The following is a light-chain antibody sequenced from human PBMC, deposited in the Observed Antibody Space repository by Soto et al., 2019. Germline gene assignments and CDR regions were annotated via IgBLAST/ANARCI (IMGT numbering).Light chain of an antibody. CDR3: QQYFSYSPRT. J-gene: IGKJ4*01. Sequence: DIQMTQSPSTLPASVGDRVTVTCRASQSVRDWVAWYQQQAGRAPRLLIYKASSLQSGVPSRFSGSGFGTEFTLTISSLQPDDFASYYCQQYFSYSPRTFGGGTKVDIK. V-gene: IGKV1-5*03. CDR2: KAS. CDR1: QSVRDW.